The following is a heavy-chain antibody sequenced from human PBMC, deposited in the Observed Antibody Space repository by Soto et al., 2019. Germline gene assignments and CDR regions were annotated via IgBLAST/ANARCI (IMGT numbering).Heavy chain of an antibody. J-gene: IGHJ4*02. Sequence: EVQLVESGGGLVKPGGSLRLSCTASGFTFSNAWMSWVRQAPGKGLEWVGRIKSKTDGGTTDYAAPVKGRFSISRDDSKTTLFPQMNSLKTGDTAVYYCTTGTTTIIRVDYWGQGTLVTVSS. CDR2: IKSKTDGGTT. CDR1: GFTFSNAW. CDR3: TTGTTTIIRVDY. V-gene: IGHV3-15*01. D-gene: IGHD3-10*01.